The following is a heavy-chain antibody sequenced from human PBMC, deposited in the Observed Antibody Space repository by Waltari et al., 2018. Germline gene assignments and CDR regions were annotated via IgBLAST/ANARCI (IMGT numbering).Heavy chain of an antibody. CDR3: ARSGYGNWNYVPDDAFDI. J-gene: IGHJ3*02. V-gene: IGHV1-2*06. CDR2: INPNSGGT. CDR1: GYTFTGYY. D-gene: IGHD1-7*01. Sequence: QVQLVQSGAEVKKPGASVKVSCKASGYTFTGYYMHWVRQAPGQGLEWMGRINPNSGGTNYAQKFQGRVTMTRDTSISTAYMELSRLRSDDTAVYYCARSGYGNWNYVPDDAFDIWGQGTMVTVSS.